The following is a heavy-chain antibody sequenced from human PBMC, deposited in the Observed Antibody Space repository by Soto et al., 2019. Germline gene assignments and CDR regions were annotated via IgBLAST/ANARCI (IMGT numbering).Heavy chain of an antibody. V-gene: IGHV3-73*01. CDR3: TRLHTVSYY. Sequence: EVQLVESGGGLVQPGGSLKLSCAASGFTFSGSAMHWVRQASGKGLEWVGRIRSKANSYATAYAASVKGRFTISRDDSKNTAYLQINSLKPEDTAVYYCTRLHTVSYYWGQGTLVTVSS. D-gene: IGHD4-17*01. CDR1: GFTFSGSA. CDR2: IRSKANSYAT. J-gene: IGHJ4*02.